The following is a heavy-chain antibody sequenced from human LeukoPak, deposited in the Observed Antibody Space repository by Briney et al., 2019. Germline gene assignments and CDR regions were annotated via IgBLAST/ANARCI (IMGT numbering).Heavy chain of an antibody. J-gene: IGHJ6*03. D-gene: IGHD6-13*01. V-gene: IGHV4-4*07. CDR1: GGSISSYY. Sequence: MPSETLSLTCTVSGGSISSYYWSWIRQPAGKGLEWIGRIYTSGSTNYHPSLKSRVTMSVDTSKNQFSLKLSSVTAADTAVYYCAREEQLVRGSYHYYYYMDVWGKGTTVTVSS. CDR2: IYTSGST. CDR3: AREEQLVRGSYHYYYYMDV.